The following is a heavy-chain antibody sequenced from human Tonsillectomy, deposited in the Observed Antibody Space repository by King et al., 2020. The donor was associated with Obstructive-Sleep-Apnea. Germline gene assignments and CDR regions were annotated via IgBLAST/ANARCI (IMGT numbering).Heavy chain of an antibody. CDR1: GGSISSYY. J-gene: IGHJ5*02. CDR3: ARDRWFSGSSWFDP. CDR2: IFWSGRT. Sequence: VQLQESGPGLVKPSETLSLTCTVSGGSISSYYWSWIRQPPGKGLEWIVYIFWSGRTNFNPSLNSRVTMSVDTSKNQVSLKLSSVTAADTAVYYCARDRWFSGSSWFDPWGQGTLVSVSS. D-gene: IGHD6-25*01. V-gene: IGHV4-59*01.